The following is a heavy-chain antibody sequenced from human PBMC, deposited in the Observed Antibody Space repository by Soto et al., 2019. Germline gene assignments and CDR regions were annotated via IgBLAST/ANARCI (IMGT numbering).Heavy chain of an antibody. CDR2: IYATGTT. V-gene: IGHV4-4*07. CDR1: GASISGFY. J-gene: IGHJ5*02. CDR3: VRHGTKTLRDWFDT. Sequence: SETLSLTCTVSGASISGFYWSWIRKSAGKGLEWIGRIYATGTTDYNPSLKSRVMMSVDTSKKQFSLKLRSVTAADTAVYYCVRHGTKTLRDWFDTWGQGISVTVSP. D-gene: IGHD1-1*01.